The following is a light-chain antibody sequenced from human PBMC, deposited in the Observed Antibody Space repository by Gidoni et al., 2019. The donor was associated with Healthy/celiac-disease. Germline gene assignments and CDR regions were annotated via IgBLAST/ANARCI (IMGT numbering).Light chain of an antibody. Sequence: DIQMTQSPSSLSAFVGDRVTSTCRASQSISSYLNWYQQKPGKAPKLLIYAASSWQSGVPARFSGSGSGTDFTLTISSLEPEDFATYYCQQSYSTPFTFGAGTKVEIK. V-gene: IGKV1-39*01. CDR2: AAS. CDR3: QQSYSTPFT. J-gene: IGKJ3*01. CDR1: QSISSY.